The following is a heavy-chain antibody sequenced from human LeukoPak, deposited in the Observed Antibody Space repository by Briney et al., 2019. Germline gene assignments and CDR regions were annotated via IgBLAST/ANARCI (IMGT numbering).Heavy chain of an antibody. CDR3: ARDDTTPHYYDSSGIFDY. CDR2: ISSSSSYT. D-gene: IGHD3-22*01. Sequence: GGSLRLSCAASGFTFSSYSMNWVRQAPGKGLEWVSSISSSSSYTYYADSVKGRFTISRDNAKNSLYLQMNSLRAEDTAVYYCARDDTTPHYYDSSGIFDYWGQGTLVTVSS. CDR1: GFTFSSYS. V-gene: IGHV3-21*01. J-gene: IGHJ4*02.